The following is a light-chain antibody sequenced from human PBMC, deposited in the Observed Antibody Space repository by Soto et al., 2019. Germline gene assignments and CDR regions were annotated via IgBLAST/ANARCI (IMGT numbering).Light chain of an antibody. CDR1: QTVGNNY. CDR3: RQSATSPRT. V-gene: IGKV3-20*01. Sequence: IVLTQSPGTLSLSPGERATLSCRASQTVGNNYLDWYQQKPGQAPRLLIYGASSRATVIPDRFSGSGSGTDFTLTISRLEPEDFAVYYCRQSATSPRTFGQGTKV. CDR2: GAS. J-gene: IGKJ1*01.